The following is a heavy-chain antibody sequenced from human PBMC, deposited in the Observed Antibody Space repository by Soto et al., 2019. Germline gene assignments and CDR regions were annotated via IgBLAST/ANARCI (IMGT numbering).Heavy chain of an antibody. CDR2: IIPIFGTA. Sequence: QVQLVQSGAEVKKPGSSVKVSCKASGGTFSSYAISWVRQAPGQGLEWMGGIIPIFGTANYAQKFQGRVTITADESTSTAYLELSSLRSDDTAVYYCARPEKYGSGSRAYYFDYWGQGTLVTVSS. D-gene: IGHD3-10*01. CDR1: GGTFSSYA. CDR3: ARPEKYGSGSRAYYFDY. V-gene: IGHV1-69*01. J-gene: IGHJ4*02.